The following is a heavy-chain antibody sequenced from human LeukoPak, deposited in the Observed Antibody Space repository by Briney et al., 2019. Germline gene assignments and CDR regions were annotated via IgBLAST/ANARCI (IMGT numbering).Heavy chain of an antibody. Sequence: GGSLRLSCAASGFTFSSYWMSWVRQAPGKGLEWVANIKQDGSGKYYVDSVKGRFTISRDNAKNSLYLQMNSLRAEDTAVYYCAREWPGPTGTTWGMDVWGQGTTVTVSS. J-gene: IGHJ6*02. V-gene: IGHV3-7*01. CDR1: GFTFSSYW. CDR2: IKQDGSGK. CDR3: AREWPGPTGTTWGMDV. D-gene: IGHD1-1*01.